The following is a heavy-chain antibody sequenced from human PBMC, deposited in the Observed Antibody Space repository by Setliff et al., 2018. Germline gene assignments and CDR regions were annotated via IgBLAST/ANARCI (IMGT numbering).Heavy chain of an antibody. V-gene: IGHV1-18*01. D-gene: IGHD2-2*01. CDR1: GYTFISYG. Sequence: VSCKASGYTFISYGISWVQQAPGQGLEWMGWISAYNGNTNYAQKLQGRVTMTTDTSTSTAYMELRSLRSDDTAVYYCARVLFHCSSTSCYLDAFDIWGQGTMVTVS. J-gene: IGHJ3*02. CDR3: ARVLFHCSSTSCYLDAFDI. CDR2: ISAYNGNT.